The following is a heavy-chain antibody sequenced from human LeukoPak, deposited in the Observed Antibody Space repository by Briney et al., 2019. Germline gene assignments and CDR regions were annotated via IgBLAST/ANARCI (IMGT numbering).Heavy chain of an antibody. CDR3: ARGPPLRYFDWSYYFDY. J-gene: IGHJ4*02. CDR1: GGSFSGYY. D-gene: IGHD3-9*01. Sequence: SETLSLTCAVYGGSFSGYYWSWIRQPPGKGLEWIGETNHSGSTNYNPSLKSRVTISVDTSKNQFSLKLSSVTAADTAVYYCARGPPLRYFDWSYYFDYWGQGTLVTVSS. V-gene: IGHV4-34*01. CDR2: TNHSGST.